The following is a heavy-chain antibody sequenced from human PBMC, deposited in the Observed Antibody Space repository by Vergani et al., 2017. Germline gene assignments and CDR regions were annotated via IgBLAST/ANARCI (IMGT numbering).Heavy chain of an antibody. CDR1: GYTFTSYG. CDR3: ARVTGGEYYYGSGLIDV. CDR2: ISAYNGNK. J-gene: IGHJ6*02. D-gene: IGHD3-10*01. V-gene: IGHV1-18*01. Sequence: QVQLVQSGAEVKKPGASVKVSCKASGYTFTSYGISWVRQAPGQGLEWMGWISAYNGNKNYAQKLPGRVTMTTDTSTSTAYMELRSLRSDDTAVYCCARVTGGEYYYGSGLIDVWGQGTTVTVSS.